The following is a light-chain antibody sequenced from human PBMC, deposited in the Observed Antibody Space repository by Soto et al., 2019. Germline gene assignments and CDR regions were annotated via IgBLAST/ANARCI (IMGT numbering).Light chain of an antibody. CDR1: QSVSSY. Sequence: EIVLTQSPATLSLSPGERATLSCRASQSVSSYLAWYQQKPGQAPRLLIYDASNRATGIPARFSGSGSGTDFTLTISSLEPEDFAVYYCQQRSTWPPRGFTFGPGTKVDIK. V-gene: IGKV3-11*01. J-gene: IGKJ3*01. CDR2: DAS. CDR3: QQRSTWPPRGFT.